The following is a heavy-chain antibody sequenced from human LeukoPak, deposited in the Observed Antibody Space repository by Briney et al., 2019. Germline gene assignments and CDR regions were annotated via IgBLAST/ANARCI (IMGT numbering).Heavy chain of an antibody. CDR1: GVSISGSNSY. Sequence: PSETLSLTCTVSGVSISGSNSYWGWIRQPPGKGLEWIGSIYYSGNTYYNASLKSQVSISIDTSKNQFSLRLTSVTAADTAVYYCARQTGSGLFILPGGQGTLVTVSS. J-gene: IGHJ4*02. V-gene: IGHV4-39*01. CDR2: IYYSGNT. D-gene: IGHD3/OR15-3a*01. CDR3: ARQTGSGLFILP.